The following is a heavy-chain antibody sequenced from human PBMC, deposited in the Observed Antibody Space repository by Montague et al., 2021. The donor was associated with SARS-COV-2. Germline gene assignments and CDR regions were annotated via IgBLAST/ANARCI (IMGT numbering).Heavy chain of an antibody. Sequence: QFVAEVKKPGESLTISCKASGYSFPTYWIGWVRQMPGKGLEWMGAIYPRDSDTRYSPSFQGQVTISVDKSISTAYLQWRSLKASDTAMYYCARDPTYGPGSYNYFDPWGQGTLVTVSS. CDR1: GYSFPTYW. J-gene: IGHJ5*02. CDR2: IYPRDSDT. CDR3: ARDPTYGPGSYNYFDP. V-gene: IGHV5-51*03. D-gene: IGHD3-10*01.